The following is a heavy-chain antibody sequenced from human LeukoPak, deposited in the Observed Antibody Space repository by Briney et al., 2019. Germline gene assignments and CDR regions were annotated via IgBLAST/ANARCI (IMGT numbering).Heavy chain of an antibody. CDR3: ASSFYDLLVYFDY. CDR1: GYTFTSYY. J-gene: IGHJ4*02. CDR2: NNPSDGST. D-gene: IGHD5/OR15-5a*01. V-gene: IGHV1-46*01. Sequence: GASVKVSCKASGYTFTSYYMHWVRQAPGQGLEWMGKNNPSDGSTRYAQKFQGRVTMTRDMSTSTVYMELSSLRSEDTAVYYCASSFYDLLVYFDYWGQGTLVTVSS.